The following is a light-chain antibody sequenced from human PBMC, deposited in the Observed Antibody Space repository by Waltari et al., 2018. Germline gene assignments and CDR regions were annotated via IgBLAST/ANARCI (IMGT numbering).Light chain of an antibody. Sequence: QSALTQPRSVSGSPGQSVTISCTGTSSDVGGYNYVSWYQQHPAKAPKLMIYDVTKRPSGIPDRFAASKSGNTVSLTISGLQTEDEADYYCCSYAGSYTLLFGGGTKLTVL. V-gene: IGLV2-11*01. CDR2: DVT. CDR1: SSDVGGYNY. J-gene: IGLJ3*02. CDR3: CSYAGSYTLL.